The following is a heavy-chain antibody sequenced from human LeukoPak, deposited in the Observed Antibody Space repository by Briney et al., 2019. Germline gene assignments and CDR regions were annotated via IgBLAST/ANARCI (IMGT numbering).Heavy chain of an antibody. Sequence: SETLSLTCTVSGGSISNYYWSWIRQPPGKGLEWNGYIYYSGRTNYNPSLKSRVTISVDTSKNQFSLNLRSVTAADTAVYFCARGGPPTVTRFDYWGQGTLVTVS. V-gene: IGHV4-59*01. J-gene: IGHJ4*02. CDR2: IYYSGRT. D-gene: IGHD4-17*01. CDR1: GGSISNYY. CDR3: ARGGPPTVTRFDY.